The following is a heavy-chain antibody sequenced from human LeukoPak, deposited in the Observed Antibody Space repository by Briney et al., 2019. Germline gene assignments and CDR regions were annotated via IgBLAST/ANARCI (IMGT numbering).Heavy chain of an antibody. J-gene: IGHJ4*02. Sequence: SVKVSCKASGGTFSSYAINWVRQAPGQGLEWMGRIILILNIENYAQMFQGRVTITADKSTSTAYMELSSLRSEDTAMYYCARDRGIQLWSFDYWGQGTLVTVSS. D-gene: IGHD5-18*01. CDR3: ARDRGIQLWSFDY. CDR1: GGTFSSYA. CDR2: IILILNIE. V-gene: IGHV1-69*04.